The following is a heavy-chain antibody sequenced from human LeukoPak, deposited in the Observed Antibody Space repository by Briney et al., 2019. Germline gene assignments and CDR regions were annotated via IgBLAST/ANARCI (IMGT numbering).Heavy chain of an antibody. Sequence: PSETLSLTCTVSGGSISSGGYYWSWIRQHPWKGMEWIGYIYYSGSTYYNPSLKRRVTISVDTSQNQVSLKLSSVTAADTAGYYCARVNPLYYDFWSAEYYFDYWGQGTLVTVSS. D-gene: IGHD3-3*01. CDR2: IYYSGST. J-gene: IGHJ4*02. CDR3: ARVNPLYYDFWSAEYYFDY. V-gene: IGHV4-31*03. CDR1: GGSISSGGYY.